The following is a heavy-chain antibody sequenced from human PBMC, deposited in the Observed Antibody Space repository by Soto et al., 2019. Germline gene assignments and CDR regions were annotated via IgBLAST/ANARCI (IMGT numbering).Heavy chain of an antibody. CDR1: GGTFSSYA. Sequence: SVKVSCKASGGTFSSYAISWVRQAPGQGLEWMGGIIPIFGTANYAQKFQGRVTITADESTSTAYMELSSLRSEDTAVYYCARERGCSSTSCYGVSFDYWGQGTLVTVSS. CDR3: ARERGCSSTSCYGVSFDY. CDR2: IIPIFGTA. D-gene: IGHD2-2*01. V-gene: IGHV1-69*13. J-gene: IGHJ4*02.